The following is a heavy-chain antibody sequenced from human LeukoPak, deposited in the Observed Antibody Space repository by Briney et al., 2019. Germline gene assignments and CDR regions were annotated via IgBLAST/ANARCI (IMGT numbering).Heavy chain of an antibody. Sequence: HPGGSLRLSCAASGFSLSNYWMNWVRQAPGKGLEWVANIKQDGSEKNYVDSVKGRFTISRDNAKNSLILQMNSLRDEDTAVYYCARGVWAHFDSWGQGTLVSVSS. D-gene: IGHD7-27*01. CDR3: ARGVWAHFDS. CDR2: IKQDGSEK. J-gene: IGHJ4*02. V-gene: IGHV3-7*01. CDR1: GFSLSNYW.